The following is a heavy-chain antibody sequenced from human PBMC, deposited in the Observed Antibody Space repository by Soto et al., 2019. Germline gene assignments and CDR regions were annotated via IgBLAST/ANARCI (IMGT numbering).Heavy chain of an antibody. CDR3: ARSSITPRLFMYPFDY. Sequence: QLQLQESGPGLVKPSETLSLTCTVSGGSITSSSHYWGWIRQPPGKGLECIGNIYYDGNTYYNPSLKTRVASSLDTSKNQFSRRLTSVTAADTAVYYCARSSITPRLFMYPFDYWGQGTLVTVSS. V-gene: IGHV4-39*01. CDR1: GGSITSSSHY. J-gene: IGHJ4*02. CDR2: IYYDGNT. D-gene: IGHD6-6*01.